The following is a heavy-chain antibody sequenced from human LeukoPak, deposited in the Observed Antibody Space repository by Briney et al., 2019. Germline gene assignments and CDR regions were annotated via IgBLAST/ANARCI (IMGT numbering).Heavy chain of an antibody. J-gene: IGHJ4*02. V-gene: IGHV1-46*01. D-gene: IGHD3-22*01. Sequence: ASVKVSCTASGYTFTSYYIHWVRQAPGQGLEWMGIINPSGGSTRYAEKFQGRVTMTRDTSTSTVYMELSSLRSEDTAIYYCARTNYHDSSGFYDYWGQGTLVTVSS. CDR2: INPSGGST. CDR1: GYTFTSYY. CDR3: ARTNYHDSSGFYDY.